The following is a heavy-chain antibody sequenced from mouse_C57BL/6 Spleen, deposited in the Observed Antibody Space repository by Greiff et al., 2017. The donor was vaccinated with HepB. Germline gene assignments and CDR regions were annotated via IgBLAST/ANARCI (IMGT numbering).Heavy chain of an antibody. CDR2: IDPEDGET. J-gene: IGHJ4*01. CDR3: ASGTTVVDAMDY. D-gene: IGHD1-1*01. V-gene: IGHV14-2*01. Sequence: VHVKQSGAELVKPGASVKLSCTASGFNIKDYYMHWVKQRTEQGLEWIGRIDPEDGETKYAPKFQGKATITADTSSNTAYLQLSSLTSEDTAVYYCASGTTVVDAMDYWGQGTSVTVSS. CDR1: GFNIKDYY.